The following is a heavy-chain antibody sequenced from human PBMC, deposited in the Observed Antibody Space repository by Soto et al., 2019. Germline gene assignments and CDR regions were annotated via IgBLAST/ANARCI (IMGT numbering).Heavy chain of an antibody. V-gene: IGHV1-18*01. J-gene: IGHJ3*02. D-gene: IGHD2-15*01. CDR3: ARDTDIVVVVDATGGIDI. CDR1: GYTFTNYG. CDR2: ISGHNGNT. Sequence: ASVKVSCKASGYTFTNYGVSWARQAPGQGLEWMGWISGHNGNTNYAQKLQGRVTMTTDTSTSTAYMELRSLRSDDTAVYYCARDTDIVVVVDATGGIDIWGQGTMVTVSS.